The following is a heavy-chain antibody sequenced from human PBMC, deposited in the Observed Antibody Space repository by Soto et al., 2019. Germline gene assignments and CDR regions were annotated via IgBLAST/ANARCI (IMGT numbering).Heavy chain of an antibody. Sequence: QVQLVESGGGVVQPGRSLRLSCAASGFTFSSYGMHWVRQAPGKGLEWVAVIWYDGSNKYYADSVKGRFTISRDNSKNTLYLQMNILRAEDTAVYYCARESQYYYDNWGQGTLVTVSS. V-gene: IGHV3-33*01. CDR1: GFTFSSYG. CDR3: ARESQYYYDN. D-gene: IGHD3-22*01. CDR2: IWYDGSNK. J-gene: IGHJ1*01.